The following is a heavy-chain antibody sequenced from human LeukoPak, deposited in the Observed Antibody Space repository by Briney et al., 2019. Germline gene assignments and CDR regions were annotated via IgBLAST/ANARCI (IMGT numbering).Heavy chain of an antibody. D-gene: IGHD1-26*01. Sequence: GGSLRLSCAASGFTFSSYSMNWVRQAPGKGLGWVSSTSSSSSYIYYADSVKGRFTISRDNAKNSLYLQMNSLRAEDTAVYYCARVPDLEWELPLDYWGQGTLVTVSS. V-gene: IGHV3-21*01. J-gene: IGHJ4*02. CDR2: TSSSSSYI. CDR3: ARVPDLEWELPLDY. CDR1: GFTFSSYS.